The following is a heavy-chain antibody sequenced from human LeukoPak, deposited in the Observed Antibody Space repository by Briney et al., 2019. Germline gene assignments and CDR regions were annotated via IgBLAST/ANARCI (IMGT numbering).Heavy chain of an antibody. CDR1: GVSFSGYY. J-gene: IGHJ4*02. D-gene: IGHD2-15*01. CDR2: INHSGST. V-gene: IGHV4-34*01. CDR3: ARIHRYCSGGACYVLDN. Sequence: SETLSLTCAVYGVSFSGYYWSWIRQPPGKGLEWIGEINHSGSTNYNPSFKSRITISVDTSRNQFSLQLSSVTAADTAVYYCARIHRYCSGGACYVLDNWGQGTLVAVSS.